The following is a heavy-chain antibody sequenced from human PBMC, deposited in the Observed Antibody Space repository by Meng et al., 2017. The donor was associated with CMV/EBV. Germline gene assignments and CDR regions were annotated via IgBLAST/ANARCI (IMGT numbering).Heavy chain of an antibody. Sequence: ASVKVSCQASGYTFTSYDINWVRQATGQGLEGMGWMNPNSGNTGYAQKFQGRVTITRNTSISTAYMELSSLRSEDTAVYYCARVRELQAATLYYYYGMDVWGQGTTVTVSS. CDR3: ARVRELQAATLYYYYGMDV. D-gene: IGHD2-15*01. CDR2: MNPNSGNT. CDR1: GYTFTSYD. J-gene: IGHJ6*02. V-gene: IGHV1-8*03.